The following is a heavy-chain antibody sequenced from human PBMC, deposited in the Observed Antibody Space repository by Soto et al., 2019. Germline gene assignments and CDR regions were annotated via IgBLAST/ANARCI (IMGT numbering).Heavy chain of an antibody. D-gene: IGHD6-19*01. Sequence: QVQLVESGGGVVQPGRSLRLSCAASGFTFSSYGMHWVRQAPGKGLEWVAVIWYDGSNKYYADSVKGRFTISRDNSENTLYLQLNSLRAEDTAVYYCARDRYSSGWYDLDYWGQGTLVNLSS. CDR1: GFTFSSYG. J-gene: IGHJ4*02. CDR3: ARDRYSSGWYDLDY. V-gene: IGHV3-33*01. CDR2: IWYDGSNK.